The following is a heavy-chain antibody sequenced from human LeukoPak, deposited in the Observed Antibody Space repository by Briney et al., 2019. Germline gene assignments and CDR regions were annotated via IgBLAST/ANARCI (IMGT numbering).Heavy chain of an antibody. Sequence: PGGSLRLSCAASRFTFGSNWMTWVRQAPEKGLEWVAKIKPDGSDEDYVDSVKGRFTISRDNAKNLLYLQMTGLRAEDTAVYYCARNTVAAAGDSWGQGTLVTVSS. CDR1: RFTFGSNW. J-gene: IGHJ4*02. V-gene: IGHV3-7*01. CDR3: ARNTVAAAGDS. D-gene: IGHD6-13*01. CDR2: IKPDGSDE.